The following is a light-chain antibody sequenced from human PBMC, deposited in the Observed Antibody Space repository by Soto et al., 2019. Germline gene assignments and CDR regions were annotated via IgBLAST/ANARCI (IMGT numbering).Light chain of an antibody. Sequence: ETVMTQSPATLSLSPGERATLSCRASQSVGSYLAWYQQKPGQAPRLLIYGASSRATGIPDRFSGGGSGTDFTRTISRLEPADFAVYYCRQFSIKPIPVGRGTKGDSK. CDR1: QSVGSY. CDR3: RQFSIKPIP. CDR2: GAS. V-gene: IGKV3-20*01. J-gene: IGKJ4*01.